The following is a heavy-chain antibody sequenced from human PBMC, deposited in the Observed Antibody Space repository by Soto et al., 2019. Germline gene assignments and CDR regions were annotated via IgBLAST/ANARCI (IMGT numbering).Heavy chain of an antibody. CDR2: ISSSSSTI. CDR1: GFTFSSYS. V-gene: IGHV3-48*01. J-gene: IGHJ4*02. Sequence: GGSLILSCAASGFTFSSYSMNWVRQAPGKGLEWVSYISSSSSTIYYADSVKGRFTISRDNAKNSLYLQMNSLRAEDTAVYYCARDSDDSSGYYLLGVYYFDYWGQGTLVTVSS. D-gene: IGHD3-22*01. CDR3: ARDSDDSSGYYLLGVYYFDY.